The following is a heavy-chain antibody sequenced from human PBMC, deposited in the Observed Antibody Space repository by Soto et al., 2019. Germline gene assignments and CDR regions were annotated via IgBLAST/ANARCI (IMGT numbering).Heavy chain of an antibody. CDR1: GYTFTSYY. CDR3: ARAEATVVTPDAFDI. D-gene: IGHD4-17*01. Sequence: ASVKVSCKASGYTFTSYYMHWVRQAPGQGLEWMGIINPSGGSTSYAQKFQGSVTMTRDTSTSTVYMELSSLRSEDTAVYYCARAEATVVTPDAFDIWGQGTMVT. V-gene: IGHV1-46*01. CDR2: INPSGGST. J-gene: IGHJ3*02.